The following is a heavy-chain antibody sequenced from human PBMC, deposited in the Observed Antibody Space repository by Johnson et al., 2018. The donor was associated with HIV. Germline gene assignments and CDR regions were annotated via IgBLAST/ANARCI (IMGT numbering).Heavy chain of an antibody. D-gene: IGHD4-17*01. CDR3: ARDPPVTTTHNAFDI. J-gene: IGHJ3*02. Sequence: QMLLVESGGGLVQPGGSLRLSCAASGFTFSDYYMSWIRQAPGKGLAWVSYISSSMSTIYYADSVKGRFTISRDNAKNSLYLQMNSLRAEDTAVYYCARDPPVTTTHNAFDIWGQGTMVTVSS. CDR2: ISSSMSTI. CDR1: GFTFSDYY. V-gene: IGHV3-11*04.